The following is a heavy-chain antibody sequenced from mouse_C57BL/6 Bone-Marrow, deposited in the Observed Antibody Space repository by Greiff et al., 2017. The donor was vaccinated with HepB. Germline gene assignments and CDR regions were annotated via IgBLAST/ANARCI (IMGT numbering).Heavy chain of an antibody. CDR1: GYTFTSYW. D-gene: IGHD2-1*01. V-gene: IGHV1-69*01. Sequence: VQLQQSGAELVMPGASVKLSCKASGYTFTSYWMHWVKQRPGQGLEWIGEIDPSDSYTNYNQKFKGKSTLTVDKSSGTAYMQLSSLTSEDSAVYYCAYGNYVAMDYWGQGTSVTVSS. J-gene: IGHJ4*01. CDR3: AYGNYVAMDY. CDR2: IDPSDSYT.